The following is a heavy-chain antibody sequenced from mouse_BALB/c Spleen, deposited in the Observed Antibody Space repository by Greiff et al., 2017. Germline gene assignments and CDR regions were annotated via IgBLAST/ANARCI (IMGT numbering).Heavy chain of an antibody. CDR2: INPSNGGT. D-gene: IGHD2-4*01. CDR1: GYTFTSYY. J-gene: IGHJ4*01. V-gene: IGHV1S81*02. CDR3: TRWGITGRGYAMDY. Sequence: VQLQQSGAELVKPGASVKLSCKASGYTFTSYYMYWVKQRPGQGLEWIGEINPSNGGTNFNEKFKSKATLTVDKSSSTAYMQLSSLTSEDSAIYYCTRWGITGRGYAMDYWGQGTSVTVSS.